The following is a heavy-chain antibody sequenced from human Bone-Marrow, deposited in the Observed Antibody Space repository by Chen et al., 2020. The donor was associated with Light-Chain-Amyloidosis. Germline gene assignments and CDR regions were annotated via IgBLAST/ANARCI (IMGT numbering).Heavy chain of an antibody. D-gene: IGHD3-10*01. V-gene: IGHV3-7*01. J-gene: IGHJ5*02. CDR1: GFTFSSYW. CDR2: IKQDGSEK. CDR3: ARNPGLWFGESFGDWFDP. Sequence: EVQLVESGGGLVQPGGSLRLSCAASGFTFSSYWMSWFRQAPGKGLEWVANIKQDGSEKCYVDSVKGRYTISRDNAKSSLYLQMNSLRAEDTAVYYCARNPGLWFGESFGDWFDPWGQGTLVTVSS.